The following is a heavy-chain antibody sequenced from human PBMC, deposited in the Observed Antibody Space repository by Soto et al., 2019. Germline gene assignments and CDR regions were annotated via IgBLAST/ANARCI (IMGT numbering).Heavy chain of an antibody. J-gene: IGHJ6*02. Sequence: QVQLVQSGAEVKKPGSSVKVSCKASGGTFSSYAIRWVRQAPGQGLEWRGGIIPISGTANYAQKFQGRVTITADESTSTAYMELSSLRSEDTAVYYCARSEGSSTSLEIYYYYYYGMDVWGQGTTVTVSS. CDR1: GGTFSSYA. V-gene: IGHV1-69*01. CDR3: ARSEGSSTSLEIYYYYYYGMDV. D-gene: IGHD2-2*01. CDR2: IIPISGTA.